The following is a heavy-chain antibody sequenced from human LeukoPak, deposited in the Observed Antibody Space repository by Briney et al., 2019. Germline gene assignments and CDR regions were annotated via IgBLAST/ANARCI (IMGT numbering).Heavy chain of an antibody. CDR2: ISSSSSYI. CDR1: GFTFSSYS. Sequence: PGGSLRLSCAASGFTFSSYSMNWVRQAPGKGLEWVSSISSSSSYIYYADSVKGRFTISRDNAKNSLYLQMNSLRAEDTAVYYCARDRLWLVYGGSFDYWGQGTLVTVSS. CDR3: ARDRLWLVYGGSFDY. D-gene: IGHD6-19*01. V-gene: IGHV3-21*01. J-gene: IGHJ4*02.